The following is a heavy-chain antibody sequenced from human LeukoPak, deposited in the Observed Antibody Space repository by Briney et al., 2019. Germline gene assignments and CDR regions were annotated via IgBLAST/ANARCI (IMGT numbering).Heavy chain of an antibody. D-gene: IGHD4-11*01. CDR1: GFTFDDYG. CDR3: AKIPTDVSLDY. J-gene: IGHJ4*02. V-gene: IGHV3-23*01. CDR2: ISGSGVST. Sequence: GGSLRLSCAASGFTFDDYGMTWVRQAPGKGLEWVSGISGSGVSTYYADSVKGRFTISRDNSKNTLYLQMNSLRAEDTAIYYCAKIPTDVSLDYWGQGTLVTVSS.